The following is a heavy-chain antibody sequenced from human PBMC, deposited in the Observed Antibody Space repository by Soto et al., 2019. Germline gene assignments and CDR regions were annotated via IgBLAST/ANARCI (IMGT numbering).Heavy chain of an antibody. Sequence: SETLSLTCAVSGGSISSGGYSWSWIRQPPGKGLEWIGYIYHSGSTYYNPSLKSRVTISVDRSKNQFSLKLSSVTAADTAVYYCARDARGGSSWYNWFDPWGQGTLVTVSS. CDR3: ARDARGGSSWYNWFDP. CDR1: GGSISSGGYS. CDR2: IYHSGST. J-gene: IGHJ5*02. V-gene: IGHV4-30-2*01. D-gene: IGHD6-13*01.